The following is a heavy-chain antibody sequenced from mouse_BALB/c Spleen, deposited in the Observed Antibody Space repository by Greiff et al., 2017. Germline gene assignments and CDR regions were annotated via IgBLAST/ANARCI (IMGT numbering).Heavy chain of an antibody. V-gene: IGHV5-17*02. CDR2: ISSGSSTI. J-gene: IGHJ3*01. CDR1: GFTFSSFG. Sequence: VQLKESGGGLVQPGGSRKLSCAASGFTFSSFGMHWVRQAPEKGLEWVAYISSGSSTIYYADTVKGRFTISRDNPKNTLFLQMTSLRSEDTAMYYCARGGYYGYDGFAYWGQGTLVTVSA. CDR3: ARGGYYGYDGFAY. D-gene: IGHD2-2*01.